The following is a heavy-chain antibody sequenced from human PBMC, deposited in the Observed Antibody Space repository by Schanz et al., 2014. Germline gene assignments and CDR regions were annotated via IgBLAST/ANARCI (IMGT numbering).Heavy chain of an antibody. J-gene: IGHJ6*02. Sequence: EVQVVESGGGFVQPGGSLRLSCAASGFTFSSYVMNWVRQAPGRGLEWVSFISASGDSTSYADSVKGRFTISRDNSKNTLYLQMNSLRDEDTAMYYCARRVPYSFGLDVWSQGATVTVSS. CDR2: ISASGDST. D-gene: IGHD1-1*01. CDR3: ARRVPYSFGLDV. V-gene: IGHV3-23*04. CDR1: GFTFSSYV.